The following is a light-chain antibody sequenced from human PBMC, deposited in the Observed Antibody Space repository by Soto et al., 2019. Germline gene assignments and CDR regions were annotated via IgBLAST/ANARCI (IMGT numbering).Light chain of an antibody. Sequence: QSALTQPASVSGSLGQSITISCTGTSIDVGGYNYVSWYQQHPGQAPKLLIYDVSHRPSGISYRFSGSKSGNTASLTISGLQAEDEPDYYCSSYTGSAALVIFGGGTKLTVL. CDR3: SSYTGSAALVI. CDR1: SIDVGGYNY. V-gene: IGLV2-14*03. CDR2: DVS. J-gene: IGLJ2*01.